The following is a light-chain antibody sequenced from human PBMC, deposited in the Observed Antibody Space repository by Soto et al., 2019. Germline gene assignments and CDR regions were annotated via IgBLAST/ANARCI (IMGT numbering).Light chain of an antibody. CDR1: QSFSSSY. CDR2: GAS. J-gene: IGKJ5*01. V-gene: IGKV3-20*01. Sequence: EIVLTQSPGTLSLSPGERATLSCRASQSFSSSYLAWYQQKPGQAPRLLIYGASSRATGIPDRYSGSGSGTDFTLTSRRLEPEDFAVYYCQQYGSSLITFGQGTRLEIK. CDR3: QQYGSSLIT.